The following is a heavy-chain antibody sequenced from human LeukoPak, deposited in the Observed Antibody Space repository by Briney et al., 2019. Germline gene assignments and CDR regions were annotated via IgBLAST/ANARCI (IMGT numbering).Heavy chain of an antibody. CDR2: IYPGDSDT. V-gene: IGHV5-51*01. CDR1: GYSFTSYW. CDR3: ARQGSDNYYYYYMDV. J-gene: IGHJ6*03. Sequence: GESLKISCKGSGYSFTSYWIGWVRQMPGKGLEWMGIIYPGDSDTRYSPSFQGQVTISADKSISTAYLQWSSLEASDTAMYYCARQGSDNYYYYYMDVWGKGTTVTVSS.